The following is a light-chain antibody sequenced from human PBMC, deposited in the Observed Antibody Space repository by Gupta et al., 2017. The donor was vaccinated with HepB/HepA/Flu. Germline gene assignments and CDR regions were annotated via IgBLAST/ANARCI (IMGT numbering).Light chain of an antibody. Sequence: EIVLTQYLATMSLSPVERATLSCRASQSISSYLAWYQQKAGQAPKFLIYDASNRATGIPARFSGSGSGTDFTLTISSLEPEDFAVYYCQQRDNCPVTFGQGTQVEIK. J-gene: IGKJ1*01. V-gene: IGKV3-11*01. CDR2: DAS. CDR3: QQRDNCPVT. CDR1: QSISSY.